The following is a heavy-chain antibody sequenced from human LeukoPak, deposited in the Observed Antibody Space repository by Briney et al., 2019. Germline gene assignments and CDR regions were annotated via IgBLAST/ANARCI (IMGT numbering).Heavy chain of an antibody. CDR1: GFTVSSNY. CDR2: IYSGGST. CDR3: ASTVTTASTDDAFDI. V-gene: IGHV3-53*01. J-gene: IGHJ3*02. D-gene: IGHD4-17*01. Sequence: GGSLRLSCAASGFTVSSNYMSWVRQAPGKGLEWVSVIYSGGSTYYADSVKGRFTISRDNSKNSLYLQMNSLRAEDTAVYYCASTVTTASTDDAFDIWGQGTMVTVSS.